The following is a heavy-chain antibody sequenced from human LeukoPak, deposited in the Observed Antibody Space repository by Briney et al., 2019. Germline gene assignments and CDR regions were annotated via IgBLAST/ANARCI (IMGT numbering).Heavy chain of an antibody. J-gene: IGHJ6*03. CDR2: ISSSSTYI. CDR3: ARFGGTRYYMDV. D-gene: IGHD2-15*01. V-gene: IGHV3-21*01. CDR1: GFTFRSYS. Sequence: PGGSLRLSCAASGFTFRSYSLNWVRQAPGKGLEWVSSISSSSTYISYADSLKGRFTISRDNAKNSLYLEMNSLRAEDTAVYYCARFGGTRYYMDVWGKGTTVTVSS.